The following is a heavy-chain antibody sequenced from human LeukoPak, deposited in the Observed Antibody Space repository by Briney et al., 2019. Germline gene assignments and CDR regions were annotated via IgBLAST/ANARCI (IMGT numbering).Heavy chain of an antibody. CDR3: ARLVYDFWSGYYYNWFDP. V-gene: IGHV4-30-4*08. CDR1: GGSISSGDYY. J-gene: IGHJ5*02. Sequence: SQTLSLTCTVSGGSISSGDYYWSWIRQPPGKGLEWIGYIYYSGSTYYNPSLKSRATISVDTSKNQFSLKLSSVTAADTAVYYCARLVYDFWSGYYYNWFDPWGQGTLVTVS. CDR2: IYYSGST. D-gene: IGHD3-3*01.